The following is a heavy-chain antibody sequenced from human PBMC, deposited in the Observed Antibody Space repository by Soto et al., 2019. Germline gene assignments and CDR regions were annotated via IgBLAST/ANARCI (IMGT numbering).Heavy chain of an antibody. D-gene: IGHD1-1*01. CDR3: ARGDGGTSGS. J-gene: IGHJ5*02. V-gene: IGHV1-18*01. Sequence: QFQLVQSGAEGKKPWASVKVTCTPSGDTCNSYLISWVREVTGQGLEWMGWISAYNGNTNYAQKLQGRVTMTTDTSTSTAYIELRSVRFYDTAVYYCARGDGGTSGSLGQGTMVTVSS. CDR1: GDTCNSYL. CDR2: ISAYNGNT.